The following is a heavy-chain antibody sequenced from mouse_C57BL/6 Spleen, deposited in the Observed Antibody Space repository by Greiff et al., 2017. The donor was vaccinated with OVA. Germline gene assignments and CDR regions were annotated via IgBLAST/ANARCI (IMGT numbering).Heavy chain of an antibody. J-gene: IGHJ2*01. V-gene: IGHV1-80*01. CDR1: GYAFSSYW. Sequence: QVQLQQPGAELVKPGASVKISCKASGYAFSSYWMNWVKQRPGKGLEWIGQIYPGDGDTNYNGKFKGKATLTADKSSSTAYMQLSSLTSEDSAVYFCASYYSNYVYYFDYWGQGTTLTVSS. D-gene: IGHD2-5*01. CDR3: ASYYSNYVYYFDY. CDR2: IYPGDGDT.